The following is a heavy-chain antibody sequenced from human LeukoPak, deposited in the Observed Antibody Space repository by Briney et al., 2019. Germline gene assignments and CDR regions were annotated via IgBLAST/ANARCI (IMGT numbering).Heavy chain of an antibody. CDR3: GTLLSNGPFDY. J-gene: IGHJ4*02. V-gene: IGHV1-2*02. Sequence: ASVKVSCRASGYTFTGYYMHWVRQAPGQGLEWMGWIYPNSGATKYAQKFQGRVAMTRDTSISTAYMELSGLRSDDTAVYYCGTLLSNGPFDYWGQGSLVTVSS. CDR2: IYPNSGAT. CDR1: GYTFTGYY.